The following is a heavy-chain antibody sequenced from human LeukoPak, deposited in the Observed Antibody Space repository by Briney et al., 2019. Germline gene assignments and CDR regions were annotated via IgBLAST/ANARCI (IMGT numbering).Heavy chain of an antibody. CDR3: ARVEWSDGGHSFDV. D-gene: IGHD3-3*01. J-gene: IGHJ3*01. Sequence: YPSETLSLTCTVSGGSIISGSYDWSWIRQPAGKGLEWLGRIYTSGSTNYHHSLRSRVTISLDTSKNQFSLKLSSVTAADTAVYYCARVEWSDGGHSFDVWGQGTLVTVSS. CDR1: GGSIISGSYD. V-gene: IGHV4-61*02. CDR2: IYTSGST.